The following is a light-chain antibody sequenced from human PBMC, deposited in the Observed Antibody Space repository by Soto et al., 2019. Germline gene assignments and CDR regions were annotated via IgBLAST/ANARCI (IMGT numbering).Light chain of an antibody. V-gene: IGKV3-11*01. CDR2: EAS. CDR3: QQRSNWPPIT. J-gene: IGKJ5*01. CDR1: QSVSSY. Sequence: EIVLTQSPATLSLSPGERATLSCRASQSVSSYLAWYQQKPGQAPRLLIYEASNRATGIPARFSGSGSGTDCTLTISSLEPEDFAVYYCQQRSNWPPITFGQGTRLESK.